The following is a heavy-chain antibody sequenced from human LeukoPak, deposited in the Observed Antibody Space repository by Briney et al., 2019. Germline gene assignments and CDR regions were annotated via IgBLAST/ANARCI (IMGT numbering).Heavy chain of an antibody. D-gene: IGHD4-11*01. J-gene: IGHJ6*03. CDR2: MNPNSGNT. CDR3: ARAPNDYTSYYYYYYMDV. Sequence: ASVKVSCKASGYTFSSYDINWVRQATGQGLEWMGWMNPNSGNTGYAQKFQGRVTITRNTSISTAYMELSSLRSEDTAMYYCARAPNDYTSYYYYYYMDVSGKGTTVTVSS. V-gene: IGHV1-8*03. CDR1: GYTFSSYD.